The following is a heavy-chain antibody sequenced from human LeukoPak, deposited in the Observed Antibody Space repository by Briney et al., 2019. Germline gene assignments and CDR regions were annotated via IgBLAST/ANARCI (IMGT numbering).Heavy chain of an antibody. J-gene: IGHJ4*02. Sequence: GGSLRLSCAASGFTFSSYAMSWFRQAPGKGLEWVSAISGSGGSTYYADSVKGRFTISRDNSKNTLYLQMNSLRAEDTAVYYCAKDLQVGDTYYFDYWGQGTLVTVSS. CDR3: AKDLQVGDTYYFDY. V-gene: IGHV3-23*01. CDR2: ISGSGGST. D-gene: IGHD3-16*01. CDR1: GFTFSSYA.